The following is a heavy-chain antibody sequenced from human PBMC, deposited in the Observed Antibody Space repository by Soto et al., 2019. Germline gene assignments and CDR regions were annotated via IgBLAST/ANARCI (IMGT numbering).Heavy chain of an antibody. J-gene: IGHJ3*02. Sequence: GGSLRLSCAASGLTVSSYSMNWVRQAPGKGLEWVSSISSSSSYIYYADSVKGRFTISRDNAKNSLYLQMNSLRAEDTAVYYCAILSSGSAFDIWGQGTMVTVSS. CDR1: GLTVSSYS. CDR3: AILSSGSAFDI. V-gene: IGHV3-21*01. D-gene: IGHD6-19*01. CDR2: ISSSSSYI.